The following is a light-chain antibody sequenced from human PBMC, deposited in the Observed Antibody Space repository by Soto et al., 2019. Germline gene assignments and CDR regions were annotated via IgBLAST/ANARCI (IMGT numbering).Light chain of an antibody. Sequence: DIQMTQSPSSLSASVVDIDTITCRASQSIAGYLSWYQQRPGKDPKFLIYSTSNLQRGVKSRFSGSGSGTDFSLTIKGMQPEDFATYFCKQSFSVQITFGQGTRLEI. J-gene: IGKJ5*01. CDR1: QSIAGY. V-gene: IGKV1-39*01. CDR2: STS. CDR3: KQSFSVQIT.